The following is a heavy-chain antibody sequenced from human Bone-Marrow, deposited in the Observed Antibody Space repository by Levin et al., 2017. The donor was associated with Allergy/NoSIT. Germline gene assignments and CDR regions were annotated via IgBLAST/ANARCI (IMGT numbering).Heavy chain of an antibody. Sequence: RDNSKNTLYLQMNSLRGEDTAVYYCARRSGSSSYFDYWGQGTLVTVSS. J-gene: IGHJ4*02. V-gene: IGHV3-23*01. D-gene: IGHD6-6*01. CDR3: ARRSGSSSYFDY.